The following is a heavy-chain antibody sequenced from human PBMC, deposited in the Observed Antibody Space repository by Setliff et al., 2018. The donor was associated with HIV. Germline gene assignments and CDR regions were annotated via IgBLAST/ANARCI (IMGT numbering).Heavy chain of an antibody. CDR3: ARVGQQQLVLNDAFDI. D-gene: IGHD6-13*01. J-gene: IGHJ3*02. V-gene: IGHV4-4*07. CDR1: GGSISSYY. Sequence: PSETLSLTCTVSGGSISSYYWSWIRQPAGKGLEWIGRIYTSGGTNYNPSLKSRVTMSVDTSKNQFSLKLSPVTAADTAVYYCARVGQQQLVLNDAFDIWGQGTMVTVSS. CDR2: IYTSGGT.